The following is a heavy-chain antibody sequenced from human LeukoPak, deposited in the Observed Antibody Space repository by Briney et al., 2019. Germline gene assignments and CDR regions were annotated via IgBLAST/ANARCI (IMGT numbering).Heavy chain of an antibody. CDR3: ARTIPSKSYDSSEDYFDY. CDR1: GGSISNFSFY. V-gene: IGHV4-39*01. Sequence: SETLSLTCTVSGGSISNFSFYWGWIRQPPGKGLEWIGIIYYSGSTYYNPSLKSRVTISVDTSKNQFSLRLSSVTAADTAVYYCARTIPSKSYDSSEDYFDYWGQGTLVTVSS. J-gene: IGHJ4*02. D-gene: IGHD3-22*01. CDR2: IYYSGST.